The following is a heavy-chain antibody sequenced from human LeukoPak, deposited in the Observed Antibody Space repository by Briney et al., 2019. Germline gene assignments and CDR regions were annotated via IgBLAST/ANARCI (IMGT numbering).Heavy chain of an antibody. J-gene: IGHJ5*02. CDR3: GRDLGGRGGA. CDR1: GFTFSSYS. Sequence: GGSLRLSCAASGFTFSSYSMNWVRQAPGKGLEWVSYISSSSSTIYYADSVKGRFTISRDNAKDALYLQMNNLRPEDTAVYYCGRDLGGRGGAWGQGALVTVSS. D-gene: IGHD1-26*01. V-gene: IGHV3-48*04. CDR2: ISSSSSTI.